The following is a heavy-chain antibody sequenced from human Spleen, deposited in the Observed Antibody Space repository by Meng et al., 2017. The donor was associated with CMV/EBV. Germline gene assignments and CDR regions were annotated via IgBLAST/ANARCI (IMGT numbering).Heavy chain of an antibody. Sequence: GESLKISCAASGFSFSRYAMHWVRQAPGKALAWVSYISGSSTSNSPITHYDDSVKGRFTISRDNAKKVLYLQMNSLSAEDTAVYYCVRGISYYFDSWGPGTLVTVSS. CDR3: VRGISYYFDS. CDR2: ISGSSTSNSPIT. CDR1: GFSFSRYA. V-gene: IGHV3-48*04. J-gene: IGHJ4*02. D-gene: IGHD2/OR15-2a*01.